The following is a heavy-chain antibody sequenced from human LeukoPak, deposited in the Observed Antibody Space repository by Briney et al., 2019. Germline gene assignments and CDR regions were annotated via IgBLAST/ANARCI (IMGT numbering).Heavy chain of an antibody. D-gene: IGHD2-15*01. CDR2: IYTSGST. Sequence: SQTLSLTCAVSSVSVNSGNYYWSWIRQPAGKGLEWIGRIYTSGSTNYNPSLKNRVTISIDTSKNQFSLKLNSMTAADTAVYYCAIEGSRGQYDFYYMDVWGKGTAVTVSS. CDR3: AIEGSRGQYDFYYMDV. V-gene: IGHV4-61*02. J-gene: IGHJ6*03. CDR1: SVSVNSGNYY.